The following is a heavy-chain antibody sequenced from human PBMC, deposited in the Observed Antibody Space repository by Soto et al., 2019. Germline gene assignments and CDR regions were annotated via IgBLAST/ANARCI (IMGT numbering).Heavy chain of an antibody. Sequence: GGSLRLSCAASGFTFSSYGMHWVRQAPGKGLEWVAVISYDGSNKYYADSVKGRFTISRDNSKNTLYLQMNSLRAEDTAVYYCVKNPGIAVAGPRYYYGMDVWGQGTTVTVSS. J-gene: IGHJ6*02. V-gene: IGHV3-30*18. CDR2: ISYDGSNK. CDR3: VKNPGIAVAGPRYYYGMDV. D-gene: IGHD6-19*01. CDR1: GFTFSSYG.